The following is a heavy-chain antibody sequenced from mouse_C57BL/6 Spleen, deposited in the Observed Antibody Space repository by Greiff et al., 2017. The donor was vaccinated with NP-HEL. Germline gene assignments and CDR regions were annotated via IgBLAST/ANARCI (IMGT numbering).Heavy chain of an antibody. V-gene: IGHV1-82*01. CDR2: IYPGDGDT. CDR1: GYAFSSSW. Sequence: QVQLKESGPELVKPGASVKISCKASGYAFSSSWMNWVKQRPGKGLEWIGRIYPGDGDTNYNGKFKGKATLTADKSSSTAYMQLSSLTSEDSAVYFCARELRYFDYWGQGTTLTVSS. D-gene: IGHD1-1*01. J-gene: IGHJ2*01. CDR3: ARELRYFDY.